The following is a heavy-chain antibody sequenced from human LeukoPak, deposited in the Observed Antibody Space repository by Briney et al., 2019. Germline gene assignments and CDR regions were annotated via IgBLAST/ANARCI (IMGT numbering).Heavy chain of an antibody. V-gene: IGHV1-8*01. D-gene: IGHD6-13*01. J-gene: IGHJ5*02. CDR2: MNPNSGNT. Sequence: ASVKVSCKASGYTFTSYDINWVRQATGQGLEWMGWMNPNSGNTGYAQKFQGRVTMTRNTSISTAYMELSSLRSEDTAVCYCARRRLSSRGVGYNWFDPWGQGTLVTVSS. CDR1: GYTFTSYD. CDR3: ARRRLSSRGVGYNWFDP.